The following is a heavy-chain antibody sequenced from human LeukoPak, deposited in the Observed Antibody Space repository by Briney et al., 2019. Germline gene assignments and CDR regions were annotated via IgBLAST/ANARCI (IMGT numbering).Heavy chain of an antibody. CDR2: ISSDSTYK. Sequence: GGSLRLSCAISGFTFTAHSMNWVRQAPGKALEWVSFISSDSTYKYYGDSVKGRFTISRDNANVYLQMNSLRAEDTATYHCAREYDSKGRFDNWGQGTLVTVSS. D-gene: IGHD3-22*01. CDR3: AREYDSKGRFDN. V-gene: IGHV3-21*01. CDR1: GFTFTAHS. J-gene: IGHJ4*02.